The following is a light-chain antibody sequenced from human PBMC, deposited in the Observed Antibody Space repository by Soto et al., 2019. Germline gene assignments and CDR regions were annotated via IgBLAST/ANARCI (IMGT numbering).Light chain of an antibody. CDR1: SSDVGGYNY. Sequence: QSALTQPRSVSGSPGQSVTISCTGTSSDVGGYNYVSWYQQHPGKAPKLMIYDVSKRPSGVPDRFSGSKSGNTASLTISGLQAEDEADYYCGSWDSSPSVVIFGGGTQLTVL. J-gene: IGLJ2*01. CDR2: DVS. CDR3: GSWDSSPSVVI. V-gene: IGLV2-11*01.